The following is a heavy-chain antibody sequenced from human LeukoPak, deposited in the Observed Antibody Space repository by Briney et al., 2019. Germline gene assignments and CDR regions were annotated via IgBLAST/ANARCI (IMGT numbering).Heavy chain of an antibody. Sequence: SETLSLTCAVYGGSFSGYYLSWIRQPPGKXXXXXXXXXXSGSTNYNPSLPSRVTISVDAYNNQSSLTQSSVPAPDTAVYYCHLGYCSSTSCVGLGDYFDGGG. J-gene: IGHJ3*01. D-gene: IGHD2-2*01. CDR2: XXXSGST. CDR3: HLGYCSSTSCVGLGDYFDG. V-gene: IGHV4-34*01. CDR1: GGSFSGYY.